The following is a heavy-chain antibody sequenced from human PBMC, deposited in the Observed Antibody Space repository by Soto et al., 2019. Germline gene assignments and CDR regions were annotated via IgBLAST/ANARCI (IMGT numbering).Heavy chain of an antibody. D-gene: IGHD3-22*01. CDR1: GRSINRYY. Sequence: SEPLSLTCNVSGRSINRYYWTGVRQPPGKCLDWIGYIYDSGMSSFNPSRKSRVTLSEDTSKNQLSLKLTSVTGAETAVYYCARTYDSNGYAIEWDAWGQG. CDR3: ARTYDSNGYAIEWDA. CDR2: IYDSGMS. J-gene: IGHJ5*02. V-gene: IGHV4-59*01.